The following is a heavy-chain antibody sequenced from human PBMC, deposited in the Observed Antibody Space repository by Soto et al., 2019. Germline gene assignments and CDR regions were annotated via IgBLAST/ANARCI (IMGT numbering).Heavy chain of an antibody. J-gene: IGHJ4*02. CDR2: INAGNGNT. D-gene: IGHD2-15*01. CDR3: ARELQGLYYFDY. Sequence: ASVKVSCKASGYNFISYAIHWVRQAPGQRLEWMGWINAGNGNTKYSQKFQGRVTITRDTSASTAYMELTSLRSEDTAVYYCARELQGLYYFDYWGQGTLVTVSS. CDR1: GYNFISYA. V-gene: IGHV1-3*01.